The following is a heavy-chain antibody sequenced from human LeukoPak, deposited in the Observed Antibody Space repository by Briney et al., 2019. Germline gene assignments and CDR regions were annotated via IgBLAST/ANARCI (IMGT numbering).Heavy chain of an antibody. CDR2: ISSSSSYI. CDR3: ARLEEQWLTNDAFDI. CDR1: GFTFSSYS. V-gene: IGHV3-21*01. J-gene: IGHJ3*02. Sequence: GGSLRLSCAASGFTFSSYSMNWVRQAPGKGLEWVSSISSSSSYIYYADSVKGRFTISRDNAKNSLHLQMNSLRAEDTAVYYCARLEEQWLTNDAFDIWGQGTMVTVSS. D-gene: IGHD6-19*01.